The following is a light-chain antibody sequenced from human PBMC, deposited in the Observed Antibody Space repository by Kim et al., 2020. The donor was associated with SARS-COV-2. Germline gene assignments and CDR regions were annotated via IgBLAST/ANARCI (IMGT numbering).Light chain of an antibody. V-gene: IGKV1-9*01. J-gene: IGKJ1*01. CDR2: AAS. CDR3: EQYNLDTRT. CDR1: QDIRDH. Sequence: VGERVTITCRASQDIRDHLGWYQHKPDKAPKLLIYAASTLQTGVPSRCSGSGSGTEFTLTISRLQPEDFATYFCEQYNLDTRTFGQGTQVDIK.